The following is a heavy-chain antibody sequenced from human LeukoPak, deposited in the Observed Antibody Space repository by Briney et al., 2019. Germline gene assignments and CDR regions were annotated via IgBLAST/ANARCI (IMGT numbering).Heavy chain of an antibody. D-gene: IGHD1-1*01. CDR2: MDPTGSQK. CDR3: AIWTSGNY. CDR1: QLAFNGSW. V-gene: IGHV3-7*01. Sequence: PGGSLRLSYADAQLAFNGSWMNWVRQAPGKGLEWVANMDPTGSQKRYVDSVRGRFTISKDNPGASLYLDMHSLRAEDTAIYYCAIWTSGNYWGQGTLVTVSS. J-gene: IGHJ4*02.